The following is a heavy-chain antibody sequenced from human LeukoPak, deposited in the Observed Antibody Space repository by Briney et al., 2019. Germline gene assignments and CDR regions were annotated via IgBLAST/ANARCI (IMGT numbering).Heavy chain of an antibody. V-gene: IGHV4-61*05. CDR2: IYYSGST. CDR3: ASSMVVAATAFDI. D-gene: IGHD2-15*01. J-gene: IGHJ3*02. Sequence: PSETLSLTCTVSGGSISSSSYYWGWIRQPPGKGLEWIGYIYYSGSTNYNPSLKSRVTISIDTSKNQFSLNLSSVTAADTAVYYCASSMVVAATAFDIWGQGTMVTVSS. CDR1: GGSISSSSYY.